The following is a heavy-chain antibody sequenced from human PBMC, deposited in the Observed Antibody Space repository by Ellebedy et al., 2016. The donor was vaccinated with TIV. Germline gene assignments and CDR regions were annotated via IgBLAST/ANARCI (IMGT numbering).Heavy chain of an antibody. V-gene: IGHV4-30-4*01. J-gene: IGHJ5*02. Sequence: SETLSLTXTVSGGSISSGDYYWSWIRQPPGKGLEWIGYIYSRGTTYYNPSLKSRVTISVDTSKNHFSLRLSSLTAADTAVYYCARGSNWNYWFNPWGQGTLVTVSS. CDR3: ARGSNWNYWFNP. D-gene: IGHD1-20*01. CDR2: IYSRGTT. CDR1: GGSISSGDYY.